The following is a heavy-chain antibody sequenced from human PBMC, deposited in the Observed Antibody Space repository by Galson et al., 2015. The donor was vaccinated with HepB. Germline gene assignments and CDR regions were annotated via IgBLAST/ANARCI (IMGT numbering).Heavy chain of an antibody. D-gene: IGHD1-26*01. CDR3: AKDDVVGATTGFFDAFDI. Sequence: SLRLSCAASGFTFSSYGMHWVRQAPGKGLEWVAVISYDGSNKYYADSVKGRFTISRDNSKNTLYLQMNSLRAEDTAVYYCAKDDVVGATTGFFDAFDIWGQGTMVTVSS. V-gene: IGHV3-30*18. CDR2: ISYDGSNK. J-gene: IGHJ3*02. CDR1: GFTFSSYG.